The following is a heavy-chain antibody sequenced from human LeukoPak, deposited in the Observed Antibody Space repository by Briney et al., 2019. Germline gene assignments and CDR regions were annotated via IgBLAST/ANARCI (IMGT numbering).Heavy chain of an antibody. Sequence: GGSLRLSCAASGFTFSDYYMSWLRQAPGKGLEWVSYISSSGSAIYYADSVKGRFTISRDNAKNSLYLQMHSLRAEDTAVYYCARRGYSGYALGYYYMDVWGKGTTVTVSS. V-gene: IGHV3-11*04. J-gene: IGHJ6*03. D-gene: IGHD5-12*01. CDR2: ISSSGSAI. CDR1: GFTFSDYY. CDR3: ARRGYSGYALGYYYMDV.